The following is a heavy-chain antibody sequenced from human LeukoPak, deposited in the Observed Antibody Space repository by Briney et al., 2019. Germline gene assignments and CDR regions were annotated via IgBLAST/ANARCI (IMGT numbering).Heavy chain of an antibody. D-gene: IGHD3-3*01. CDR2: INHSGST. J-gene: IGHJ6*02. Sequence: TSSETLSLTCAVYGGSFSGYYWSWIRQPPGKGLEWIGEINHSGSTNYNPSLKSRVTISVDTSKNQFSLKLSSVTAADTAVYYCARAPPRHYDFWSGYYTRRYYYYGMDVWGQGTTVTVSS. V-gene: IGHV4-34*01. CDR1: GGSFSGYY. CDR3: ARAPPRHYDFWSGYYTRRYYYYGMDV.